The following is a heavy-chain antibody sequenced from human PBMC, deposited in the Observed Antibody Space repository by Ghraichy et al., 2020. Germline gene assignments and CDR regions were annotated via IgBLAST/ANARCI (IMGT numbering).Heavy chain of an antibody. CDR3: ARGRRGSYIY. V-gene: IGHV4-34*01. Sequence: SETLSLTCAVYGGSFSGYYWSWIRQPPGKGLEWIGEINHSGSTNYNPSLKSRVTISVDTSKNQFSLKLSSVTAADTAVYYCARGRRGSYIYWGQGTLVTVSS. D-gene: IGHD1-26*01. CDR2: INHSGST. CDR1: GGSFSGYY. J-gene: IGHJ4*02.